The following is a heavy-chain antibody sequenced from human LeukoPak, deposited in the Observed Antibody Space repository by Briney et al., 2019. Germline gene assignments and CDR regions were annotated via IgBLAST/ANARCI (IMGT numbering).Heavy chain of an antibody. J-gene: IGHJ4*02. D-gene: IGHD3-22*01. CDR2: IRQDGSEK. V-gene: IGHV3-7*01. CDR1: GFTFSSYW. Sequence: GGSLRLSCAASGFTFSSYWMSWVRQAPGKGLEWVANIRQDGSEKYYVDSVKGRFTISRDNAKNTLYLQMNSLRAEDTAVYYCARVKHDYYDSSGYSLSDYWGQGTLVTVSS. CDR3: ARVKHDYYDSSGYSLSDY.